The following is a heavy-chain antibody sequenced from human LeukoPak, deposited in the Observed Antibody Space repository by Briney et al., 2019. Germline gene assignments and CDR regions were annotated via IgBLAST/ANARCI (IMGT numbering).Heavy chain of an antibody. Sequence: GGSLRLSCAASGFTFDDYAMYWVRQTPGKGLEWVSGISWNSGSMGYADSVKGRFTISRDNAKNSLYLQMNSLRAEDTALYYCAKDVCGGDCGFDYWGQGTLVTVSS. D-gene: IGHD2-21*02. CDR2: ISWNSGSM. V-gene: IGHV3-9*01. CDR1: GFTFDDYA. J-gene: IGHJ4*02. CDR3: AKDVCGGDCGFDY.